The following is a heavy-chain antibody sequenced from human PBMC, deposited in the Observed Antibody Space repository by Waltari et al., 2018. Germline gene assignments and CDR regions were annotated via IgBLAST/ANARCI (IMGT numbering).Heavy chain of an antibody. Sequence: QVQLQQWGAGLLKPSETLSLTCAVYGGSFSGYYWSWIRQPPGKGLEWIGEINHSGSTNYNPSLKSRVTLSVDTSKNQFSLKLSSVTAADTAVYYCARGRGSSWYYYYYYMDVWGKGTTVTVSS. J-gene: IGHJ6*03. CDR1: GGSFSGYY. D-gene: IGHD6-13*01. CDR2: INHSGST. V-gene: IGHV4-34*01. CDR3: ARGRGSSWYYYYYYMDV.